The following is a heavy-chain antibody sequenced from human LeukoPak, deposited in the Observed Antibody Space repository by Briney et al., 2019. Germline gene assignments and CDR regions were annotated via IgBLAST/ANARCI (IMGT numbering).Heavy chain of an antibody. J-gene: IGHJ4*02. V-gene: IGHV3-30-3*01. CDR3: AKDPYYDFWSGYYGHFDC. Sequence: GRSLRLSCAASGFTFSSYAMHWVRQAPGKGLEWVAVISYDGSNKYYADSVKGRFTISRDNSKNTLYLQMNSLRAEDTAVYYCAKDPYYDFWSGYYGHFDCWGQGTLVTVSS. D-gene: IGHD3-3*01. CDR2: ISYDGSNK. CDR1: GFTFSSYA.